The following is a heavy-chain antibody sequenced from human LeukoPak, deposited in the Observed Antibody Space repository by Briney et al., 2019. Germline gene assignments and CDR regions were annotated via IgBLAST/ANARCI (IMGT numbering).Heavy chain of an antibody. CDR2: IRYDGGNK. CDR1: GFTFSSYG. J-gene: IGHJ4*02. CDR3: AGPVY. Sequence: GGSLRLSCAASGFTFSSYGMHWVRQAPGKGLEWVAFIRYDGGNKYYADSVKGRFTISRDNSKNTLYLQMNSLRAEDTAVYYCAGPVYWGQGTLVTVSS. V-gene: IGHV3-30*02.